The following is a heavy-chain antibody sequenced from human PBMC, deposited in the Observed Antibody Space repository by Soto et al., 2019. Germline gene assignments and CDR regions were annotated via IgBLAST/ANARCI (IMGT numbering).Heavy chain of an antibody. Sequence: GGSLRLSCAASGFTFSSYGMHWVRQAPGKGLEWVAHIWYDGSNKYYADSVKGRFTISRDNSKNTLYLQMNSLRAEDTAVYYCAGNCGGDCPWGQGTLVTVSS. D-gene: IGHD2-21*02. CDR3: AGNCGGDCP. CDR1: GFTFSSYG. J-gene: IGHJ5*02. V-gene: IGHV3-33*01. CDR2: IWYDGSNK.